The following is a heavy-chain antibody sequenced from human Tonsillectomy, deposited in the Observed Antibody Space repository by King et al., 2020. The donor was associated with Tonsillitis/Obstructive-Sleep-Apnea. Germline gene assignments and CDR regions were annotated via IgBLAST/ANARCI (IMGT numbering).Heavy chain of an antibody. V-gene: IGHV3-33*01. CDR3: AREYNVKYGMDV. Sequence: VQLVESGGGVVQPGRSLRLSCAASGFTFSTYDMHWVRQAPGKGLEWVAVIWYDGSNKYNADSVKGRFTISRDNSKNTLYLQMNSLRAEDTAVYYCAREYNVKYGMDVWGQGTTVTVSS. D-gene: IGHD1-1*01. CDR2: IWYDGSNK. CDR1: GFTFSTYD. J-gene: IGHJ6*02.